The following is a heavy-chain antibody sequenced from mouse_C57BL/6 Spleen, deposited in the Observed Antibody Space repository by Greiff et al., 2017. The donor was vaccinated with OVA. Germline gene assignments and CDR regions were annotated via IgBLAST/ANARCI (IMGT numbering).Heavy chain of an antibody. Sequence: EVHLVESGGGLVKPGGSLKLSCAASGFTFSSYAMSWVRQTPEKRLEWVATISDGGSYTYYPDNVKGRFTISRDNAKNNLYLQMSHLKSEDTAMYYCARRGGTRHYYAMDYWGQGTSVTVSS. V-gene: IGHV5-4*03. CDR3: ARRGGTRHYYAMDY. CDR1: GFTFSSYA. CDR2: ISDGGSYT. J-gene: IGHJ4*01. D-gene: IGHD4-1*01.